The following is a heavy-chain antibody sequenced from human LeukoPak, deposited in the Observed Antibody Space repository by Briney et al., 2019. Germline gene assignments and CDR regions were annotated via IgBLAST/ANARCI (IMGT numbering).Heavy chain of an antibody. CDR1: GYTFTGYY. Sequence: GASVKVSFKASGYTFTGYYRHWVRQAPGQGLEWMGWINPNNGGTNYAQKCHGRVTMTRDTSISTAYMELSRLTSDDTAVYYCARGRGTTSSNFDYWGQGTLVTVSS. CDR2: INPNNGGT. V-gene: IGHV1-2*02. D-gene: IGHD2-2*01. J-gene: IGHJ4*02. CDR3: ARGRGTTSSNFDY.